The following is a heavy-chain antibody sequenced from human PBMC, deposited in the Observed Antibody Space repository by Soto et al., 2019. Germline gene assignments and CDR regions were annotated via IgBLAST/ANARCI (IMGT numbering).Heavy chain of an antibody. V-gene: IGHV1-18*01. J-gene: IGHJ5*02. D-gene: IGHD3-10*01. CDR1: GYTFTNYG. Sequence: QVQLVQSGAEVKKPGASVKVSCKASGYTFTNYGISWVRQAPGQGLEWMGWISAYNGNTKYVQKLQGRVTMTTDTFTSTAYMELRSLRSDDTAVYYCARGVGSGSYYDQYNWFDPWGQGTLVTVSS. CDR3: ARGVGSGSYYDQYNWFDP. CDR2: ISAYNGNT.